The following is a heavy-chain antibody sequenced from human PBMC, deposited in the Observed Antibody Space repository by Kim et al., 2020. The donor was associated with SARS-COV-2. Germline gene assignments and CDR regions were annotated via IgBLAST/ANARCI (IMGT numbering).Heavy chain of an antibody. Sequence: SETLSLTCAVYGGSFSGYYWSWIRQPPGKGLEWIGEINHSGSTNYNPSLKSRVTISVDTSKNQFSLKLSSVTAADTAVYYCARGVSIAAPRAGRHFDYWGQGTLVTVSS. CDR2: INHSGST. CDR3: ARGVSIAAPRAGRHFDY. J-gene: IGHJ4*02. CDR1: GGSFSGYY. D-gene: IGHD6-13*01. V-gene: IGHV4-34*01.